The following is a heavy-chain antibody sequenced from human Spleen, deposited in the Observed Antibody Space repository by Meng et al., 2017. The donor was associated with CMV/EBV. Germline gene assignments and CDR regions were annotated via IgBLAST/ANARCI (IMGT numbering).Heavy chain of an antibody. Sequence: GEPLKISCAASGFTFSSFAMSWVRQAPGKGLEWDSAITASGGSTYYADSVKGRFTISRDNSKNTLYLQMNSLRAEDTTVYYCAKAYSGSWYREYYDYWGQGTLVTVSS. J-gene: IGHJ4*02. CDR3: AKAYSGSWYREYYDY. V-gene: IGHV3-23*01. D-gene: IGHD6-13*01. CDR2: ITASGGST. CDR1: GFTFSSFA.